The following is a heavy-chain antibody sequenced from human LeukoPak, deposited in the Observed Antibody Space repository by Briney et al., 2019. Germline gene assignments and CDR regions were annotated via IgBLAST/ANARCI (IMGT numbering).Heavy chain of an antibody. CDR2: INPSGGST. D-gene: IGHD2-15*01. CDR3: ARDMGGYCSGGSCYSSLSWFDP. V-gene: IGHV1-46*01. Sequence: ASVKVSCKASGYTFTSYYMHWVRQAPGQGLEWMGIINPSGGSTSYAQKFQGRVTMTRDTSTSTVYMELSSLRSEDTAVYYCARDMGGYCSGGSCYSSLSWFDPWGQGTLVTVSS. J-gene: IGHJ5*02. CDR1: GYTFTSYY.